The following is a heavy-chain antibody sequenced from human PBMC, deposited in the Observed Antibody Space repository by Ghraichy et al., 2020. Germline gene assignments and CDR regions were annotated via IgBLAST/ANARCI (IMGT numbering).Heavy chain of an antibody. Sequence: SETLSLTCTVSGGSISSYYWSWIRQPPGKGLEWIGYIYYSGSTNYNPSLKSRVTISVDTSKNQFSLKLSSVTAADTAVYYCARRGYGDYGDAFDIWGQGTMVTVSS. CDR2: IYYSGST. V-gene: IGHV4-59*01. J-gene: IGHJ3*02. CDR1: GGSISSYY. D-gene: IGHD4-17*01. CDR3: ARRGYGDYGDAFDI.